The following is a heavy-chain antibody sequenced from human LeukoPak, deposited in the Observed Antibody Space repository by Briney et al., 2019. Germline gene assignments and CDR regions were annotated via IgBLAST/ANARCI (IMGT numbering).Heavy chain of an antibody. J-gene: IGHJ5*02. Sequence: PSQTLSLTCAVSGGSISSGGYSWSWIRQPPGKGLEWIGYIYHSGSTYYNPSLNSRVTISVDRSKNQFSLKLSSVTAADTAVYYCASRVVPAAMWMGWFDPWGQGTLVTVSS. CDR2: IYHSGST. CDR1: GGSISSGGYS. D-gene: IGHD2-2*01. CDR3: ASRVVPAAMWMGWFDP. V-gene: IGHV4-30-2*01.